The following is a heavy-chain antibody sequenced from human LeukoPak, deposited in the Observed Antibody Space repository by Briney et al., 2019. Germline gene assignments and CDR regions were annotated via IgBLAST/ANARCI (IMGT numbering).Heavy chain of an antibody. V-gene: IGHV4-34*01. CDR2: INHSGST. Sequence: SETLSLTCAVYGGSFSGYYWSWIRQPPGKGLEWIGEINHSGSTNYNPSLKSRVTISVDTSKNQFSLKLSSVTAADTAVYYCARTGPLGSTASTHYWYFDLWGRGTLVTVSS. CDR3: ARTGPLGSTASTHYWYFDL. D-gene: IGHD2-15*01. J-gene: IGHJ2*01. CDR1: GGSFSGYY.